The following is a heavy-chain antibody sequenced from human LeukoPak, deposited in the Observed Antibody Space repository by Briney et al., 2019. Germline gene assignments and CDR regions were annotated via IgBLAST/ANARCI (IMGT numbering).Heavy chain of an antibody. V-gene: IGHV4-4*02. CDR1: GGSISSSNW. J-gene: IGHJ3*02. D-gene: IGHD2-15*01. CDR3: ASAGSVCSGWPNDAFDI. CDR2: IYHSGST. Sequence: PSGTLSLTCAVSGGSISSSNWWSWVRQPPGKGLEWIGEIYHSGSTNYNPSLKSRVTISVDKSKNQFSLKLSSVTAADTAVYYCASAGSVCSGWPNDAFDIWGQGTKVTVSS.